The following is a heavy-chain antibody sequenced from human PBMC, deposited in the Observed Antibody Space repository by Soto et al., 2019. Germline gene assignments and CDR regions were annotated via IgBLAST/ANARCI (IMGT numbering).Heavy chain of an antibody. V-gene: IGHV3-74*01. CDR3: ASGDKGGFDL. D-gene: IGHD4-17*01. J-gene: IGHJ3*01. Sequence: EVQLVESEGGLVQRGGSLRLSCAASGFTFNYYWMHWVRKAPGQGLVWVSHIHSDGSSTTYADSVKGRFTISRDNAKNTLYLQMNSLRAEDTAVYYCASGDKGGFDLWGQGTTVTVSS. CDR1: GFTFNYYW. CDR2: IHSDGSST.